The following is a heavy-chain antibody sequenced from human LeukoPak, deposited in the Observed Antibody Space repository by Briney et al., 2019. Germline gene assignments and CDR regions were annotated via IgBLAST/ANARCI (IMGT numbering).Heavy chain of an antibody. D-gene: IGHD4-23*01. J-gene: IGHJ4*02. V-gene: IGHV4-59*01. CDR1: GGSLSNYY. CDR2: IYYSGSP. Sequence: PSETLSLTCTVSGGSLSNYYWSWIRQPPGKGLEWIGYIYYSGSPTYNPSLRSRVTISVDTSKNQFSLKLSSVTAADTAVYYCARGRYGGRHPIDYWGQGTLVTVSS. CDR3: ARGRYGGRHPIDY.